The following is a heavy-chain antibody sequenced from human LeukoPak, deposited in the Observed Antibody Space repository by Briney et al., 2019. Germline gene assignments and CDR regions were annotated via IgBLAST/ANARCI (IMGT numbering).Heavy chain of an antibody. D-gene: IGHD3-3*01. Sequence: PGGSLRLSCAASGFTFDDYAMHWVRQAPGKGLEWVSLISGDGGSTYYADSVKGRFAISRDNSKNSLYLQMNSLRTEDTALYYCAKDSPTYDFWSGYYRGHFDYWGQGTLVTVSS. V-gene: IGHV3-43*02. J-gene: IGHJ4*02. CDR2: ISGDGGST. CDR3: AKDSPTYDFWSGYYRGHFDY. CDR1: GFTFDDYA.